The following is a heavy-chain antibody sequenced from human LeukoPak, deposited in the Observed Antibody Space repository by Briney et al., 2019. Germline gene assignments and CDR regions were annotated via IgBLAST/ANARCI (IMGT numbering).Heavy chain of an antibody. Sequence: SETLSLTCTVSGGSISSGDYYWSWIRQPPGKGLEWIGYIYYSGSTYYNPSLKSRVTISVDTSKNQFSLKLSSVTAADTAVYYCARDGAKGGYDRGYYYYGVDVWGQGTTVTVSS. D-gene: IGHD5-12*01. CDR3: ARDGAKGGYDRGYYYYGVDV. V-gene: IGHV4-30-4*01. CDR1: GGSISSGDYY. CDR2: IYYSGST. J-gene: IGHJ6*02.